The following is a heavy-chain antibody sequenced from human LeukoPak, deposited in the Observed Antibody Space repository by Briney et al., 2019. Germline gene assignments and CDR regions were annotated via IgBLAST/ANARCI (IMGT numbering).Heavy chain of an antibody. J-gene: IGHJ4*02. CDR1: GFTFSDYY. CDR3: AKDYDYVWGSYRSLD. V-gene: IGHV3-11*01. CDR2: ISSSGSTI. Sequence: PGGSLRLSCAASGFTFSDYYMSWIRQAPGKGLEWVSYISSSGSTIYYADSVKGRFTISRDNAKNSLYLQMNSLRAEDTAVYYCAKDYDYVWGSYRSLDWGQGTLVTVSS. D-gene: IGHD3-16*02.